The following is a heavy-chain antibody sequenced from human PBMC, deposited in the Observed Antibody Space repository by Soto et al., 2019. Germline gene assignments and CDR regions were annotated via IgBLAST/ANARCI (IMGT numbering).Heavy chain of an antibody. CDR3: ARDWFGVDY. Sequence: QVQLVQSGAEVKKPGASVKVSCKASGYTFTSYGISWVRQAPGQGLEWMGWINAYNGNTNYAQNLQGRLTMTTDTTTSTAYMELRSLIADDTAVYCCARDWFGVDYWGQGTLVTVSS. CDR1: GYTFTSYG. J-gene: IGHJ4*02. V-gene: IGHV1-18*01. CDR2: INAYNGNT. D-gene: IGHD3-16*01.